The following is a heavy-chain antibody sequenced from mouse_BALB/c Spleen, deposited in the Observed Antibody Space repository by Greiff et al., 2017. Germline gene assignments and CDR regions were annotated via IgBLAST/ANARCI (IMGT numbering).Heavy chain of an antibody. CDR2: IWGDGST. V-gene: IGHV2-6-7*01. CDR3: ARDKEGTVVATDYAMDY. CDR1: GFSLTGYG. J-gene: IGHJ4*01. D-gene: IGHD1-1*01. Sequence: QVQLKESGPGLVAPSQSLSITCTVSGFSLTGYGVNWVRQPPGKGLEWLGMIWGDGSTDYNSALKSRLSISKDNSKSQVFLKMNSLQTDDTARYYCARDKEGTVVATDYAMDYWGQGTSVTVSS.